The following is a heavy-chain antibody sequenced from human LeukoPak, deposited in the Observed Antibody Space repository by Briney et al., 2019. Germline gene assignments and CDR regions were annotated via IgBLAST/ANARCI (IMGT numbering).Heavy chain of an antibody. CDR1: GYTLTELS. J-gene: IGHJ6*03. CDR3: AASTVDVLRYFDWAYYMDV. D-gene: IGHD3-9*01. V-gene: IGHV1-24*01. CDR2: FDPEDGET. Sequence: ASVKVSCKVSGYTLTELSMHWVRQAPGKGLEWMGGFDPEDGETIYAQKFQGRVTMTEDTSTDTAYMELSSLRSEDTAVYYCAASTVDVLRYFDWAYYMDVWGKGTTVTVSS.